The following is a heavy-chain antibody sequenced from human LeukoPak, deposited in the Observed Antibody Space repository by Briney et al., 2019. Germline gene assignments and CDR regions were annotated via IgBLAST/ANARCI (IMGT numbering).Heavy chain of an antibody. D-gene: IGHD1-26*01. CDR1: GFTFSSYS. J-gene: IGHJ4*02. CDR2: ISTSSSYI. Sequence: GGSLRLSCAASGFTFSSYSMNWVRQAPGKGLEWVSSISTSSSYIYYADSVRGRFTIPRDNAKNSLYLQMNSLRAEDTAVYYCARDLLGWELHYFDYWGQGTLVTVSS. V-gene: IGHV3-21*01. CDR3: ARDLLGWELHYFDY.